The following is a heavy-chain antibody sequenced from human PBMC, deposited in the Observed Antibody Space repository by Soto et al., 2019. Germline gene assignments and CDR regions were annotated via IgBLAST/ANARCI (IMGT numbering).Heavy chain of an antibody. D-gene: IGHD1-20*01. Sequence: QVQLVESGGGLAKPGGSLRLSCAASGFTFSDYYMSWIRQAPGKGLEWVSYISSSGSNKYYADSVKGRFTISRDNAKNSLYLQMNSLRVEDTAVYYCARGEDNWNPFPFDYWGQGSLVTVSS. CDR1: GFTFSDYY. CDR2: ISSSGSNK. V-gene: IGHV3-11*01. J-gene: IGHJ4*02. CDR3: ARGEDNWNPFPFDY.